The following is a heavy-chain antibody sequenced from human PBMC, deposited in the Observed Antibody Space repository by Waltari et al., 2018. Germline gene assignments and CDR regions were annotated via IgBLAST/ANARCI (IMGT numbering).Heavy chain of an antibody. CDR2: INHRGST. V-gene: IGHV4-34*01. CDR1: GGSFSGYY. J-gene: IGHJ6*02. CDR3: ARRGHYYGSGSYSIYYYYGMDV. D-gene: IGHD3-10*01. Sequence: QVQLQQWGAGLLKPSETLSLTCAVYGGSFSGYYWSWIRQPPGKGLEWIGEINHRGSTNYNPSLKSRVTIAVDTSKNQFSLKLSSVTAADTAVYYCARRGHYYGSGSYSIYYYYGMDVWGQGTTVTVSS.